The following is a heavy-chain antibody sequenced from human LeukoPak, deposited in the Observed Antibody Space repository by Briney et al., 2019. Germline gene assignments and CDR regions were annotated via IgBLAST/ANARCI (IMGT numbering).Heavy chain of an antibody. Sequence: PGGSLRLSCAASGFTFSSYWMHWVRQAPGKGLVWVSRINSDGSSTSYADSVKGRFTISRDNSKNTLYLQMNSLRAEDTAVYYCAKALLGYSSGWYYFDYWGQGTLVTVSS. CDR3: AKALLGYSSGWYYFDY. D-gene: IGHD6-19*01. V-gene: IGHV3-74*01. CDR2: INSDGSST. CDR1: GFTFSSYW. J-gene: IGHJ4*02.